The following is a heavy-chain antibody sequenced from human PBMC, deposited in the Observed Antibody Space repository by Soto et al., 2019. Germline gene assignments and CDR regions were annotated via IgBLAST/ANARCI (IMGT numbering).Heavy chain of an antibody. CDR3: ARDSHCNGGKCSLGGFDI. CDR2: IYPGNSNT. D-gene: IGHD2-15*01. J-gene: IGHJ3*02. Sequence: WWAWLRQIHGKGLEWVGIIYPGNSNTMYSPSFQGQVTISADTALSTTYLQWDTLKPSDTAIYFCARDSHCNGGKCSLGGFDICGQGRMGT. CDR1: W. V-gene: IGHV5-51*01.